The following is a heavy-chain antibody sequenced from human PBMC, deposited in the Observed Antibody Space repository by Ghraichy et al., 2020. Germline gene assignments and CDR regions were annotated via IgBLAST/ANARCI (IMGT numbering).Heavy chain of an antibody. D-gene: IGHD3-3*01. Sequence: GGSLRLSCAASGFTVSSNYMSWVRQAPGKGLEWVSVIYSGGSTYYADSVKGRFTISRDNSKNTLYLQMNSLRAEDTAVYYCATHELRFLEWLSSPNYYYYMDVWGKGTTVTVSS. CDR2: IYSGGST. J-gene: IGHJ6*03. CDR1: GFTVSSNY. CDR3: ATHELRFLEWLSSPNYYYYMDV. V-gene: IGHV3-66*02.